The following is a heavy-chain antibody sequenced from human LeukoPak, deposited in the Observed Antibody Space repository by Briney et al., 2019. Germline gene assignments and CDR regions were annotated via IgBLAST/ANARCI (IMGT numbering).Heavy chain of an antibody. D-gene: IGHD6-19*01. CDR3: ARMTSYSSGCYFDY. J-gene: IGHJ4*02. CDR2: IYYSGTT. Sequence: SETLSLTCTVTGGSISGYYWSWIWQPPGKGLEWIGFIYYSGTTNYNPSLKSRVTVSVDTSKNQFSLMLSSVTAADTAVYYCARMTSYSSGCYFDYWGQGTLVTVSS. CDR1: GGSISGYY. V-gene: IGHV4-59*01.